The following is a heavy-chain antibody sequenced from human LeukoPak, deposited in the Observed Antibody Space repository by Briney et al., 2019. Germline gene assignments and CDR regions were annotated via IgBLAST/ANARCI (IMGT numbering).Heavy chain of an antibody. V-gene: IGHV1-69*01. CDR1: GGTFSSYA. J-gene: IGHJ3*02. CDR2: IIPIFGTA. CDR3: ARGSLRIGAFDI. D-gene: IGHD2/OR15-2a*01. Sequence: SVKVSCKASGGTFSSYAISWVRQAPAQGLEWMGGIIPIFGTANYAQKFQGRVTITADESTSTAYMELSSLRSEDTAVYYCARGSLRIGAFDIWGQGTMVTVSS.